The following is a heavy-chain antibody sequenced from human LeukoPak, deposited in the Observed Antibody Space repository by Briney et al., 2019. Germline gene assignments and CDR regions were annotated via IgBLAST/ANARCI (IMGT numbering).Heavy chain of an antibody. Sequence: ASVKVSCKASGYTFTSYGISWVRQAPGQGLEWMGWISAYNGNTNYAQKLQGRVTMTTDTSTSTAYMELRSLRSDDTAVYYCARYCSSTSCYRGEAFDYWGQGTLVTVSS. CDR1: GYTFTSYG. CDR2: ISAYNGNT. D-gene: IGHD2-2*02. V-gene: IGHV1-18*01. CDR3: ARYCSSTSCYRGEAFDY. J-gene: IGHJ4*02.